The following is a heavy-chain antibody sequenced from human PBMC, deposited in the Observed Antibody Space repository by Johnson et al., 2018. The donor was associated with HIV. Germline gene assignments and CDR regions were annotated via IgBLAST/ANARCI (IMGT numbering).Heavy chain of an antibody. CDR1: GFTFSNYG. CDR2: IGNDGSKK. J-gene: IGHJ3*02. D-gene: IGHD3-16*02. V-gene: IGHV3-33*01. Sequence: QVQLVESGGGVVQPGESLRLSCAASGFTFSNYGMHWVHQAPGKGLEWVAFIGNDGSKKYYADSVKGRFTISRDNSKNTLYLQMNSLRVEDTAVYYCAREGGSYPGETVDDAFDIWGQGTMVTVSS. CDR3: AREGGSYPGETVDDAFDI.